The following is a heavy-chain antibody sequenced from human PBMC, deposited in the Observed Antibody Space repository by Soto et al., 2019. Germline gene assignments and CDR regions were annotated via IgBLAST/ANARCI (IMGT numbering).Heavy chain of an antibody. V-gene: IGHV3-9*01. CDR1: GFTFDDYA. D-gene: IGHD2-15*01. CDR2: ISWNRGSI. CDR3: ASYPPSPRYCSGGSCYWY. Sequence: GGSLRLSCAASGFTFDDYAMHWVRQAPGKGLEWVSGISWNRGSIGYADSVKGRFTISRDNAKNSLYLQMNSLRAEDTALYYCASYPPSPRYCSGGSCYWYWGQGTLVTVSS. J-gene: IGHJ4*02.